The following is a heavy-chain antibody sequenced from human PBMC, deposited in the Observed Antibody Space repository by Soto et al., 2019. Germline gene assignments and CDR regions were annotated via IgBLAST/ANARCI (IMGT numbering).Heavy chain of an antibody. D-gene: IGHD2-15*01. Sequence: ASVKVSCKASGYTFTSYGISWVRQAPGQGLEWIGWISAYNGNTNYAQKLQGRVTMTTDTSTSTAYMELRSLRSDDTAVYYCARVKGRLYCSGGSCPFDYWGQGTLVTVSS. CDR1: GYTFTSYG. CDR2: ISAYNGNT. J-gene: IGHJ4*02. CDR3: ARVKGRLYCSGGSCPFDY. V-gene: IGHV1-18*01.